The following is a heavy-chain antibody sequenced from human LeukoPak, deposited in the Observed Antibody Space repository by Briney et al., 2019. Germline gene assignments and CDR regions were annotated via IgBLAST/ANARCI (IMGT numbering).Heavy chain of an antibody. Sequence: PSETLSLTCTVSSVSISTSNYYWDWLRQPPGKGLEWIANIFYSRSTYYRPSLRSRVPISLDTSRNQFSMKVTSVMAADSGMYFCASVVYGGYKVYYFNFWGQGTLVTVSS. CDR3: ASVVYGGYKVYYFNF. J-gene: IGHJ4*02. CDR2: IFYSRST. V-gene: IGHV4-39*07. CDR1: SVSISTSNYY. D-gene: IGHD4-17*01.